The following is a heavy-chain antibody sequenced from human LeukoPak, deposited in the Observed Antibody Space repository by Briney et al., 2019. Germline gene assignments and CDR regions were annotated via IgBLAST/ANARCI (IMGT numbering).Heavy chain of an antibody. CDR1: GYTFTGYY. J-gene: IGHJ4*02. V-gene: IGHV1-2*02. D-gene: IGHD3-9*01. CDR2: INPNSGGT. Sequence: ASVKVSCKASGYTFTGYYMHWVRQAPGQGLEWMGWINPNSGGTNYAQKFQGRATMTRDTSISPAYMELSRLRSDDTAVYYCARPRGRYFDWLLNNFDYWGQGTLVTVSS. CDR3: ARPRGRYFDWLLNNFDY.